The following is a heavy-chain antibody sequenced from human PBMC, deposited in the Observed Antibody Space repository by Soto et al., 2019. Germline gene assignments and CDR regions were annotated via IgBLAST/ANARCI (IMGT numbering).Heavy chain of an antibody. J-gene: IGHJ6*02. CDR3: AKDISPGGDYYYYGMDV. D-gene: IGHD3-16*01. CDR2: ISYDARSR. V-gene: IGHV3-30*04. Sequence: GESLKISCAASGFTFSTYAMHWVRQAPGKGLEWVAVISYDARSRYYRDSVKGRFTISRGNSKNTLYLQMNSLRAEDTAVYYCAKDISPGGDYYYYGMDVWGQGTTVTVSS. CDR1: GFTFSTYA.